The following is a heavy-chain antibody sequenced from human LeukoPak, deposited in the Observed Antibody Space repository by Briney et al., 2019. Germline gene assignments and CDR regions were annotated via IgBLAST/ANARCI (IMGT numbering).Heavy chain of an antibody. J-gene: IGHJ4*02. CDR3: ARYIVVVAYFDY. D-gene: IGHD2-2*01. V-gene: IGHV4-59*08. CDR2: IYYSGST. CDR1: GGSISSYY. Sequence: SETLSLTCTVSGGSISSYYWSWIRQPPGKGLEWIGYIYYSGSTNYNPSLKSRVTITVDTSKNQFSLKLSSVTAADTAVYYCARYIVVVAYFDYWGQGTLVTVSS.